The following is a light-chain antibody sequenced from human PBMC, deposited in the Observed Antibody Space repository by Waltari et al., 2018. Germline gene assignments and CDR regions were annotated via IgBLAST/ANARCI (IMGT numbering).Light chain of an antibody. CDR1: RSILYSSNNKNY. CDR2: WAS. CDR3: QQYYSFPM. J-gene: IGKJ1*01. Sequence: DIVMTQSPDSLAVSLGERATINCKSSRSILYSSNNKNYLAWYQQNPGRPPKLLINWASSRESGVPDRFSGSGSGTDFTLTISSLQAEDVAVYCQQYYSFPMFGQGTKVEIK. V-gene: IGKV4-1*01.